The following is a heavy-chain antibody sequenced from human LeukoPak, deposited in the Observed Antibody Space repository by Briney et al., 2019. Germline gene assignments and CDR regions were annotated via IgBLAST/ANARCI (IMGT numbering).Heavy chain of an antibody. Sequence: PGGSLRLSCAASGFTFSSYSMNWVRQAPGKGLEWVSSISSSSTYIHYADSVKGRFTISRDNAKKSLYLQMNSLRAEDTAVYYCAREENEYYPASVTYIPTAGYYYYMDVWGTGTTVTISS. CDR1: GFTFSSYS. CDR3: AREENEYYPASVTYIPTAGYYYYMDV. J-gene: IGHJ6*03. CDR2: ISSSSTYI. D-gene: IGHD3-10*01. V-gene: IGHV3-21*01.